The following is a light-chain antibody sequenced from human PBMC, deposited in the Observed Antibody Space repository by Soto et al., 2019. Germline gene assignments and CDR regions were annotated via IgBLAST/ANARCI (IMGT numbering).Light chain of an antibody. V-gene: IGKV1-6*01. CDR2: AAS. Sequence: AIPMTQSPSSLSASVGDRVTITCRASQGIAGDLGWYQQKPGKAPKLLIYAASSLQSGVPSRFSGSGSGTDFTLTISSLQPEDFATYYCLQDYNYPYTFGQGTKLEIK. CDR3: LQDYNYPYT. CDR1: QGIAGD. J-gene: IGKJ2*01.